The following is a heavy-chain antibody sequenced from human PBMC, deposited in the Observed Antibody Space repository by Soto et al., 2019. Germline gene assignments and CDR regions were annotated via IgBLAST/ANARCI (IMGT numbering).Heavy chain of an antibody. CDR3: ARESSSSCHDY. CDR2: ISAYNGNT. Sequence: QVQLVQSGAEVKKPGASVKVSCKASGYTFTSYGISWVRQAPGQGLEWMGWISAYNGNTNYAQKLQGRVTMTTDTPTSTAYMGLRSLRSDDTAVSDCARESSSSCHDYWGQGTLVTVSS. CDR1: GYTFTSYG. V-gene: IGHV1-18*01. J-gene: IGHJ4*02. D-gene: IGHD6-13*01.